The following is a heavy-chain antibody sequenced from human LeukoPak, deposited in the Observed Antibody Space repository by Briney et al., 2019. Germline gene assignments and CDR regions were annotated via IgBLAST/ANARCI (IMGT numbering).Heavy chain of an antibody. V-gene: IGHV3-15*01. CDR1: GFTFNNAW. J-gene: IGHJ4*02. Sequence: GGSLRLSCAASGFTFNNAWMSWVRQAPGKGLEWVGRIKSKSVGGTTDYAEPVKGRFTISRDDSNTTLYLEMNSLKTEDTAVYYCTTAPAGTFDYWGQGTLVTVSS. CDR3: TTAPAGTFDY. D-gene: IGHD1-26*01. CDR2: IKSKSVGGTT.